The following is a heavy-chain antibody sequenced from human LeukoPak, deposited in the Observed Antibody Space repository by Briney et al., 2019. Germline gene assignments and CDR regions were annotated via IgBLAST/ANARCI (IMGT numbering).Heavy chain of an antibody. CDR2: INSGGSST. CDR1: GFTFSSYW. J-gene: IGHJ6*03. CDR3: ARDPYYDFWSGYFYYYMDV. Sequence: GGSLRLSCAASGFTFSSYWMHWVRQAPGKGLVWVSRINSGGSSTSYADSVKGRFTISRDNAKNTLYLQMNSLRAEDTAVYYCARDPYYDFWSGYFYYYMDVWGKGTTVTVSS. D-gene: IGHD3-3*01. V-gene: IGHV3-74*01.